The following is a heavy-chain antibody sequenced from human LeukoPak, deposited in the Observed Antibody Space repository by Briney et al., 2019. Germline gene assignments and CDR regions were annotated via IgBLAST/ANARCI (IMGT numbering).Heavy chain of an antibody. CDR3: ARDLGSGTFYSDY. CDR1: GYTFNTYG. J-gene: IGHJ4*02. CDR2: ISGYNGKT. Sequence: ASVKVSCKTSGYTFNTYGISWVRQAPGQGPEWMGWISGYNGKTNYAQKLQDRVTMTTDTSTSTAYMELRSLRSDDTAVYYCARDLGSGTFYSDYWGQGTLVTVSS. D-gene: IGHD1-26*01. V-gene: IGHV1-18*01.